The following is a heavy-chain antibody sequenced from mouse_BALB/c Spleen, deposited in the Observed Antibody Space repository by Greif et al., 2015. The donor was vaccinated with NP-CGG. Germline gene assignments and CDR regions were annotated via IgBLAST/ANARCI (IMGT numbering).Heavy chain of an antibody. CDR2: INPSTGYT. D-gene: IGHD3-3*01. J-gene: IGHJ4*01. CDR1: GYTFTSYW. Sequence: QVQLQQSGAELAKPGASVKMSCKASGYTFTSYWMHWVKQRPGQGLEWIGYINPSTGYTEYNQKFKDKATLTADKSSSTAYMQLSSLTSEDSAVYYCARGGRGPFYYAMDYWGQGTSVTVSS. CDR3: ARGGRGPFYYAMDY. V-gene: IGHV1-7*01.